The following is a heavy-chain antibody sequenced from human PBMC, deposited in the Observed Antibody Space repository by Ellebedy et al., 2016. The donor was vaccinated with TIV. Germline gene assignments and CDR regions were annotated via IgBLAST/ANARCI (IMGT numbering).Heavy chain of an antibody. CDR2: INSDGSST. D-gene: IGHD4-17*01. CDR3: ARDVEFWAVTKATNVFDI. Sequence: GGSLRLXXAASGFTFSSYWMHWVRQAPGKGLVWVSRINSDGSSTSYADSVKGRFTISRDNAKNTLYLQMNSLRAEDTAVFYCARDVEFWAVTKATNVFDIWGQGTMVTVSS. CDR1: GFTFSSYW. J-gene: IGHJ3*02. V-gene: IGHV3-74*01.